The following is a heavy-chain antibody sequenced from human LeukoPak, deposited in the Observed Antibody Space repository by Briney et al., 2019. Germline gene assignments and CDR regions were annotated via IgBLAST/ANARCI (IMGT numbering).Heavy chain of an antibody. Sequence: GGSLRLSCAASGFTFSSYDMSWVRQAPGKGLEWVSTISGSGGSTYYADSVKGRFTISRDNSKNTLYLQMNSLRAEDTAVYYCAKDLARWDIDYWDQGTLVTVSS. CDR3: AKDLARWDIDY. CDR1: GFTFSSYD. J-gene: IGHJ4*02. V-gene: IGHV3-23*01. D-gene: IGHD5-12*01. CDR2: ISGSGGST.